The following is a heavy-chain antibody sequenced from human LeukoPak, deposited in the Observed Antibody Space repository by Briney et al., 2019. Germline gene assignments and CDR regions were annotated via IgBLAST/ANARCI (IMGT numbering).Heavy chain of an antibody. CDR3: AVSVGATRRSSYGMDV. J-gene: IGHJ6*02. D-gene: IGHD1-26*01. Sequence: ASVKVSCKASGYTFTGYYMHWVRQAPGQGLEWMGWINPNSGGTNYAQKFQGRVTMTTDTSTSTAYMELRSLRSDDTAVYYCAVSVGATRRSSYGMDVWGQGTTVTVSS. CDR2: INPNSGGT. CDR1: GYTFTGYY. V-gene: IGHV1-2*02.